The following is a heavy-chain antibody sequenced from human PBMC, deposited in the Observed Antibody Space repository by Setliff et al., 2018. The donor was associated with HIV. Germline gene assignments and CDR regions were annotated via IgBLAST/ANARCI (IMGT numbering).Heavy chain of an antibody. CDR3: ARDTPVGAFDI. CDR1: GYTFTRYY. CDR2: ISAYNGNT. V-gene: IGHV1-18*04. J-gene: IGHJ3*02. Sequence: ASVKVSCKASGYTFTRYYMHWVRQAPGQGLEWMGWISAYNGNTNYAQKLQGRVTMTTDTSTSTAYMELRSLRSDDTAVYYCARDTPVGAFDIWGQGTMVTVSS.